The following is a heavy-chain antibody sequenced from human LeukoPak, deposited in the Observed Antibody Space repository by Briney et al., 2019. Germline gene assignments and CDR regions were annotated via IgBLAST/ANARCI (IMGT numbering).Heavy chain of an antibody. Sequence: SETLSLTCTVSGDSINHYYWSWIRQPPGKGLEWIAYIYYTGAIHYNPSLKSRVTISVDTSRNQFSLKLSSVTAADTAVYYCARHRRIPGAAYYFEYWGQGSLVTVSS. CDR1: GDSINHYY. D-gene: IGHD1-26*01. V-gene: IGHV4-59*08. CDR2: IYYTGAI. J-gene: IGHJ4*02. CDR3: ARHRRIPGAAYYFEY.